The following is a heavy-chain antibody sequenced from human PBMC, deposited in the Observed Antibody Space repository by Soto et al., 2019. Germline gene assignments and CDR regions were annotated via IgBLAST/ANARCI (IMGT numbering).Heavy chain of an antibody. CDR1: GFTFSSHG. CDR3: ARDRGHGYSYGTYYYYYGMDV. D-gene: IGHD5-18*01. Sequence: GGSLRLSCVASGFTFSSHGMHWVRQAPGKGLERVAVIWFDGSKKYYADSVKGRFTISRDNSKNTLDLQMNSLRVEDTAEYYCARDRGHGYSYGTYYYYYGMDVWGQGTTVTVSS. CDR2: IWFDGSKK. V-gene: IGHV3-33*01. J-gene: IGHJ6*02.